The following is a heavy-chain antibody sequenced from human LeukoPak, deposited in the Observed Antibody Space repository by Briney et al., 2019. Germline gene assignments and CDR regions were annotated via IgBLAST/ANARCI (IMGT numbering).Heavy chain of an antibody. CDR3: ARAGGYCSSTSCYLGAFDI. CDR1: GYTFTNYG. V-gene: IGHV1-18*01. CDR2: ISAYNGNT. J-gene: IGHJ3*02. D-gene: IGHD2-2*01. Sequence: ASVKVSCKTSGYTFTNYGVSWVRQAPGQGLEWMGWISAYNGNTNYAQKLQGRVTMSTDTSTSTAYMELRSLRSDDTAVYYCARAGGYCSSTSCYLGAFDIWGQGTMVTVSS.